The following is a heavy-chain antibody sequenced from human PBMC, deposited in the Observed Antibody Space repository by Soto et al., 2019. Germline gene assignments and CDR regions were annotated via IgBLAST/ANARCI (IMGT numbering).Heavy chain of an antibody. J-gene: IGHJ6*04. Sequence: SETLSLTCTVSGGSISSYYWSWIRQPPGKGLEWIGYIYYSGRTNYNPYLKSRVTISVDTSKNQFSLKLSSVTAADTAVYYCAVDYGSGRESYYYYGTDVWGKGTTVTVSS. D-gene: IGHD3-10*01. CDR1: GGSISSYY. CDR2: IYYSGRT. V-gene: IGHV4-59*01. CDR3: AVDYGSGRESYYYYGTDV.